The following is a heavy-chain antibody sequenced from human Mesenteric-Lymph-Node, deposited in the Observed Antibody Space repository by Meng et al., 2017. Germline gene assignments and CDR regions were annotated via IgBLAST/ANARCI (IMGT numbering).Heavy chain of an antibody. V-gene: IGHV3-21*01. CDR3: ARDTPGLLFDY. CDR2: ISSSSNYI. CDR1: GFTFSSYT. D-gene: IGHD5-18*01. J-gene: IGHJ4*02. Sequence: EVQLVESGGGLVKPWGSRRLSCAASGFTFSSYTMNWVRRAPGKGLEWVSSISSSSNYIYSADSVKGRFTISRDNAKNSLYLQMNSLRAEDTAVYYCARDTPGLLFDYWGQGTLVTVSS.